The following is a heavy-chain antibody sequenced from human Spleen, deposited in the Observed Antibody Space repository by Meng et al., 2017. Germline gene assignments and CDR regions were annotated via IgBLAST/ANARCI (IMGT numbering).Heavy chain of an antibody. CDR2: ISTYNGNT. CDR3: ARDYNDSSTYYYGH. J-gene: IGHJ4*02. Sequence: ASVKVSCKASGYTFTYYGLNWVRQAPGKGLEWMGRISTYNGNTNYAQILQGRVTMTTDTSAGTAYMELRSLRSDDTAVYYCARDYNDSSTYYYGHWGQGTLVTVSS. D-gene: IGHD3-22*01. CDR1: GYTFTYYG. V-gene: IGHV1-18*01.